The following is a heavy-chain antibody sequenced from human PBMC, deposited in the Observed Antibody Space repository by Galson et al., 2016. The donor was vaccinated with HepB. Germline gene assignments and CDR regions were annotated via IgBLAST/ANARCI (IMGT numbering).Heavy chain of an antibody. V-gene: IGHV3-23*01. CDR3: AKSRDHYPKVDY. Sequence: SLRLSCAASGFTLSSYAMSWVRQAPGKGLEWVSGISEISGTGGTTWYADSAKGRFTISSDKSKNTLFLQMNSLRAEDTAIYYCAKSRDHYPKVDYWGQGTLVTVSS. D-gene: IGHD1-26*01. J-gene: IGHJ4*02. CDR1: GFTLSSYA. CDR2: ISEISGTGGTT.